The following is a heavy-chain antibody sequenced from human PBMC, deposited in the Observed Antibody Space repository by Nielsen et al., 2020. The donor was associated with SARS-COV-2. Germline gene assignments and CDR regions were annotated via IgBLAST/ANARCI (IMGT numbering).Heavy chain of an antibody. Sequence: GGSLKLSFAASGFTFSGNAVSWVRQAPGKGLEWVSVMSRSGDSTDYADSVKGRFTISRDSSKNTLYLQMNSLRAEDTAVYYCAKLVGPDSYWGQGTLVTVS. D-gene: IGHD1-26*01. V-gene: IGHV3-23*01. CDR1: GFTFSGNA. CDR2: MSRSGDST. J-gene: IGHJ4*02. CDR3: AKLVGPDSY.